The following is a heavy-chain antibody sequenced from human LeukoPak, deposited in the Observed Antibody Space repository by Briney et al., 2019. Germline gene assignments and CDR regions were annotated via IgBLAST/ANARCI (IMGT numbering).Heavy chain of an antibody. CDR1: GYTFTGYY. J-gene: IGHJ4*02. CDR2: INPNRGGT. V-gene: IGHV1-2*02. Sequence: ASVKVSCKASGYTFTGYYMHWVRQAPGQGLEWIGWINPNRGGTNYAQKLQGRVTMTRYTSINTAYVELSRLGSDGTAVYYGSRDLMRGKNPIDYWGQGTLVTVSS. D-gene: IGHD1-14*01. CDR3: SRDLMRGKNPIDY.